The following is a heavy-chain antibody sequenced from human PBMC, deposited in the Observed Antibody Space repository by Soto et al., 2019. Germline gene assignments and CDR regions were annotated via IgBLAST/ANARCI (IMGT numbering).Heavy chain of an antibody. CDR3: ARTTRSYGDPKSYYY. J-gene: IGHJ4*02. CDR2: INHSGST. V-gene: IGHV4-34*01. Sequence: SQTLSLPCAVYGGSFSGYYWSWIRQPPGKGLEWIGEINHSGSTNYNPSLKSRVIISVATSKNQFSLKLSSVTAADTAVYYCARTTRSYGDPKSYYYCGQGTLDTV. D-gene: IGHD3-10*01. CDR1: GGSFSGYY.